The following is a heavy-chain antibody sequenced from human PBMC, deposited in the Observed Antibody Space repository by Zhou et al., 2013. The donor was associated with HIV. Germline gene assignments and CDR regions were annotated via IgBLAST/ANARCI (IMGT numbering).Heavy chain of an antibody. CDR1: GYNISTYG. CDR3: ARDQAVITSEYFLH. CDR2: ISTYSGKT. Sequence: QVQLVQSGAEVKKPGASVQLSCKASGYNISTYGISWVRHAPGRGLEWMGWISTYSGKTHYLQNLQGRVTMTADTSTSTVYMELRSLRSDDTAIYFCARDQAVITSEYFLHWARAPWSPSPQ. D-gene: IGHD3-22*01. J-gene: IGHJ1*01. V-gene: IGHV1-18*01.